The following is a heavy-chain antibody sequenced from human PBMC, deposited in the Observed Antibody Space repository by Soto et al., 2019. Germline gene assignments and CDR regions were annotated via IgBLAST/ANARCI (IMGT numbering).Heavy chain of an antibody. V-gene: IGHV3-33*06. CDR3: AKEFGSGPFDC. D-gene: IGHD3-3*01. CDR1: GFTFSSYG. CDR2: MWNDGSNK. J-gene: IGHJ4*02. Sequence: QVQLVESGGGVVQPGRSLRLSCAASGFTFSSYGMHWVRQAPGKGLEWVAVMWNDGSNKYYADSVKGRFTISRDNSKNTVYLRMNRLRAEDTAVYYCAKEFGSGPFDCWGQGTLVTVSS.